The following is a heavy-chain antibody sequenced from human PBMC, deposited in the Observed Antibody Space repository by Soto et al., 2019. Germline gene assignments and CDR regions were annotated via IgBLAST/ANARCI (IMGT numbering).Heavy chain of an antibody. V-gene: IGHV5-51*01. CDR2: IYLGDSDT. CDR1: GYSLTTSW. D-gene: IGHD1-1*01. CDR3: AIPYNGFDY. Sequence: LGEYLKISCKGSGYSLTTSWIAWVRQMSGKGLDCMGVIYLGDSDTRYSTSFQGQVTVSADKSINTDYLQWSSLKASDTAMYYCAIPYNGFDYWGHGTLDTVSS. J-gene: IGHJ4*01.